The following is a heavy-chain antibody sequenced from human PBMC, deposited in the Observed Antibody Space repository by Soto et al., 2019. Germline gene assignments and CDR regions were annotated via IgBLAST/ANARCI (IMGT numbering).Heavy chain of an antibody. D-gene: IGHD1-26*01. CDR3: ARXGVGADSDYYYYYGMDV. CDR1: GGTFSSYA. CDR2: IIPIFGTA. V-gene: IGHV1-69*06. J-gene: IGHJ6*02. Sequence: VASVKVSCKASGGTFSSYAISWVRQAPGQGLEWMGGIIPIFGTANYAQKFQGRVTITADKSTSTAYMELSSLRSEDTAVYYCARXGVGADSDYYYYYGMDVWGQGTTVTVSS.